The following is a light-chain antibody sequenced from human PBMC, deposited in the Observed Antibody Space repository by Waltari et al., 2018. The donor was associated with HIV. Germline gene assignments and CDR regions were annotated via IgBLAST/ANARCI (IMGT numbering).Light chain of an antibody. Sequence: EIVLTQSPATLSLSPGERATLSCRASQSVSSYLAWYQQKPRQAPRLLIYDASNRATGIPARFSGSGSGTDFTLTISSLEPEDFAVYYCQQRSNWPPITFGPGTKVDIK. J-gene: IGKJ3*01. CDR1: QSVSSY. V-gene: IGKV3-11*01. CDR2: DAS. CDR3: QQRSNWPPIT.